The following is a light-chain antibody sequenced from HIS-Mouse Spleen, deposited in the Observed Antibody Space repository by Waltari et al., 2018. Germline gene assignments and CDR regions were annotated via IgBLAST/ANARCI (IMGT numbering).Light chain of an antibody. Sequence: ITMTQSPSSLSVSVGDRVTITRRAIQGISNYLAWYQQKPGKVPKLLIYAASTLQSGVPSRFSGSGSETDFTLTISSLQPEDVATYYCQKYNSAPSITFGQGTRLEIK. V-gene: IGKV1-27*01. CDR2: AAS. CDR1: QGISNY. J-gene: IGKJ5*01. CDR3: QKYNSAPSIT.